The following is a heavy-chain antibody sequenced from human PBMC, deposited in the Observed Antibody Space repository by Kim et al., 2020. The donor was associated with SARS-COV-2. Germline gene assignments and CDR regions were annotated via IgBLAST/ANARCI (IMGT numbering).Heavy chain of an antibody. Sequence: SETLSLTCTVSGDSINNGNYYWGWIRQPPGKGLECLGIISYSGSAHYTSSLKSRVTIFVDTSKNQLSLRLNSVTAADTAVYYCARQRIEMVRGSSTVPHRWFDSWGHGSLVSVSS. CDR3: ARQRIEMVRGSSTVPHRWFDS. V-gene: IGHV4-39*01. CDR2: ISYSGSA. J-gene: IGHJ5*01. D-gene: IGHD3-10*01. CDR1: GDSINNGNYY.